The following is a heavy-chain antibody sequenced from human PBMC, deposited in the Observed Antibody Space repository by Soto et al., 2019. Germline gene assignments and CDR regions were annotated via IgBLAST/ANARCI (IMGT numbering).Heavy chain of an antibody. J-gene: IGHJ4*02. Sequence: QVQLQESGPGLVKPSQTLSLTCTVSGGSISSGDYYWSCIRQPPGKGLEWIGYSYYSGSTYYNPSLKSRVTISVDTSKNQFSLKLSSVTAADTDVYDCARDYGGNSVYYFDYWGQGTLVTVSS. D-gene: IGHD4-17*01. CDR1: GGSISSGDYY. CDR2: SYYSGST. V-gene: IGHV4-30-4*01. CDR3: ARDYGGNSVYYFDY.